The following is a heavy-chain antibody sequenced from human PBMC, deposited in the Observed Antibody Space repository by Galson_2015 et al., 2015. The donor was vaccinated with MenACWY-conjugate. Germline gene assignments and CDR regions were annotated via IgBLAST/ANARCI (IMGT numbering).Heavy chain of an antibody. Sequence: CAISGDSVSSKSAAWNWIRQSPSRGLEWLGRTYYRSRWYNDYAVSVKCRITINPDTSKNQFSLQLNSVTPEDTAVYYCSRDQFDGNNWFDPWGQGTLVIVSS. J-gene: IGHJ5*02. CDR3: SRDQFDGNNWFDP. D-gene: IGHD1-26*01. CDR2: TYYRSRWYN. CDR1: GDSVSSKSAA. V-gene: IGHV6-1*01.